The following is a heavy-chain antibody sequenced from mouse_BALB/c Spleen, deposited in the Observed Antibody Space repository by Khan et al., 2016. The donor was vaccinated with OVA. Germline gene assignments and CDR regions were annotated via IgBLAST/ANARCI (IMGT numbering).Heavy chain of an antibody. V-gene: IGHV2-6*02. CDR1: GFSLTSYG. Sequence: QVQLKQSGPGLVAPSQSLSITCTVSGFSLTSYGVHWVRQPPGKGLEWLVVIWSDGFTTYNSTPKSRLSISKDNSKSQVFLKMNSLQTDDTAMYTWVRGIYYFGSRYMDYWGQGTSVTVSS. CDR3: VRGIYYFGSRYMDY. D-gene: IGHD1-1*01. CDR2: IWSDGFT. J-gene: IGHJ4*01.